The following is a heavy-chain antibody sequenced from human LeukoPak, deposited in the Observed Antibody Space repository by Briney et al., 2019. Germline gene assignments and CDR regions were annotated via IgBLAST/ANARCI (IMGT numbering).Heavy chain of an antibody. Sequence: PGGSLRLSCAASGFTFSSYGMHWVRQAPGKGLEWVAFIRYDGSTKYYADSVKGRFTISRDNSKNTLYLQMNSLRAEDTAVYYCAKDEDLEHGIVDYWGQGTLVTVSS. CDR1: GFTFSSYG. CDR3: AKDEDLEHGIVDY. V-gene: IGHV3-30*02. D-gene: IGHD1/OR15-1a*01. J-gene: IGHJ4*02. CDR2: IRYDGSTK.